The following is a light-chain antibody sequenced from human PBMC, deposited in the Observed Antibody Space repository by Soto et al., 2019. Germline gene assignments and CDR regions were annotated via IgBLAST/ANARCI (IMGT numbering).Light chain of an antibody. J-gene: IGKJ1*01. CDR3: QQYNNWPPWT. V-gene: IGKV3-15*01. Sequence: EIVMTQSPATLSVSPGERVTLSCRASQSVSINLAWYQQKPGQAPRLLIYGASTRATGIPARFSGSGSGTEFTLTISSLQSEDFAVYYCQQYNNWPPWTFGQGIKVEIK. CDR2: GAS. CDR1: QSVSIN.